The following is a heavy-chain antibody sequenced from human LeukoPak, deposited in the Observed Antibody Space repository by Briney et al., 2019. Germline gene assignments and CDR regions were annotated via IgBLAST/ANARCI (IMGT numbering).Heavy chain of an antibody. D-gene: IGHD3-10*01. J-gene: IGHJ5*02. V-gene: IGHV3-30*18. CDR2: VSYEGGTQ. Sequence: GMSLRLSCAASGVTLSPYGMHWVRQAPGKGLEWVAVVSYEGGTQHYADSVKGRFIISRDNPRNTLYLQMNILRTEDTAVYYCAKEGTPQVSTWYDLWGQGTQVIVSS. CDR3: AKEGTPQVSTWYDL. CDR1: GVTLSPYG.